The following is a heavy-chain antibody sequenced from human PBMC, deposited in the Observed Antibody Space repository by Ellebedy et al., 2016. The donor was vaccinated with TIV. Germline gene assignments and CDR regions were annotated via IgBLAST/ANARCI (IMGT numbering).Heavy chain of an antibody. CDR2: IWYDGSNR. V-gene: IGHV3-33*01. J-gene: IGHJ4*02. CDR1: GLKFRTDG. Sequence: GESLKISXVASGLKFRTDGMTWVRQAPGKGLEWVAVIWYDGSNRNYAESVKGRFTVSRDNSKSTLYLQMNSLRVDDTAVYYCARDGGDYWGQGTPVTVSS. CDR3: ARDGGDY.